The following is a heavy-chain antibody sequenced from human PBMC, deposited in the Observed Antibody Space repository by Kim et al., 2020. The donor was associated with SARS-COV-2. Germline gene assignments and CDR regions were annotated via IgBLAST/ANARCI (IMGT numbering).Heavy chain of an antibody. CDR2: IETDGSST. D-gene: IGHD4-4*01. CDR1: GFTFSSYW. CDR3: AGGNYRSFDY. J-gene: IGHJ4*02. Sequence: GGSLRLSCAASGFTFSSYWMHWVRQAPGKGLVWVSRIETDGSSTSYADSVKRRTTISRDNANNTRFQQMNSLRAEDTAMYYCAGGNYRSFDYWGQGTLVTVSS. V-gene: IGHV3-74*01.